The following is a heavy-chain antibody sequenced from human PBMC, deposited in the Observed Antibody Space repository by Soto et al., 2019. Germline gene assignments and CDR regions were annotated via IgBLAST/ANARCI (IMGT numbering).Heavy chain of an antibody. CDR3: ARDPSAYDLPEY. CDR1: GYTFTSYG. J-gene: IGHJ4*02. Sequence: ASVKVSFKASGYTFTSYGISWVRQAPGQGLEWMGWISAYNGNTNYAQKLQGRVTMTTDTSTSTAYMELRSLRSDDTAVYYCARDPSAYDLPEYWGQGTLVTVSS. D-gene: IGHD3-3*01. V-gene: IGHV1-18*01. CDR2: ISAYNGNT.